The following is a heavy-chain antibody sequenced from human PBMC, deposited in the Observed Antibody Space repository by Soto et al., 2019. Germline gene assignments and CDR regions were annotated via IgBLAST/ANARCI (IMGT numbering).Heavy chain of an antibody. Sequence: GASVKVSCKASGYTFTGFYLHWVRRAPGQGLEWMGWINPNNGDTNYAQRFQGRVIMTRDTSITTAYMEVSRLRSDDTAVYYCAKIRTYYYSSGSLNYWGRGTQVTVSS. J-gene: IGHJ4*02. CDR3: AKIRTYYYSSGSLNY. CDR2: INPNNGDT. V-gene: IGHV1-2*02. D-gene: IGHD3-22*01. CDR1: GYTFTGFY.